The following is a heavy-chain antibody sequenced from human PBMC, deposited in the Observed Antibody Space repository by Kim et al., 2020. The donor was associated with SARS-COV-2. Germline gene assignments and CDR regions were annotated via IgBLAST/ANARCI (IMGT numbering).Heavy chain of an antibody. CDR2: TYYRSKWYN. CDR3: VRTYRGANDY. V-gene: IGHV6-1*01. CDR1: GDSVSSNSAA. Sequence: SQTLSLTCAISGDSVSSNSAAWNWIRQSPSRGLEWLGRTYYRSKWYNEYAASVKSRITISPDTSKNQFSLQVNSVSPEDTALYYCVRTYRGANDYWGQGTLVTVSS. D-gene: IGHD2-15*01. J-gene: IGHJ4*02.